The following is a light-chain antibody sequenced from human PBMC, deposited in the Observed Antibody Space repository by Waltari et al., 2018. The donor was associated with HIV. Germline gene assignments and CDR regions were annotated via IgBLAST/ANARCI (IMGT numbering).Light chain of an antibody. Sequence: QSQLTQPPSISGAPRQRVAISCSGTSPNIGANFVYWYPQFPGMAPRLLIYRNDQRPSGSPDRVSSSKSGTSASLAISGLRAEDEADYYCATWDDRLSAWLFGGGTKLTVL. V-gene: IGLV1-47*01. CDR3: ATWDDRLSAWL. CDR2: RND. CDR1: SPNIGANF. J-gene: IGLJ2*01.